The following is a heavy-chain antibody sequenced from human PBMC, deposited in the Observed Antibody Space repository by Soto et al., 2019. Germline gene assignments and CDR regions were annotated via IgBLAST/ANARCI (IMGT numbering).Heavy chain of an antibody. CDR3: AREVIPLTTDWYFDL. Sequence: QLQLRESGPGLVKPSETLSLTCTVSGGSISGGVGGLYYWSWIRQPLGKGLEWIGYIYDSGSTYYNPPLKSRVTLSVDTSKSQFSLTLSSVTAADTAVYYCAREVIPLTTDWYFDLWGRGTLVTVSS. CDR1: GGSISGGVGGLYY. D-gene: IGHD4-17*01. CDR2: IYDSGST. J-gene: IGHJ2*01. V-gene: IGHV4-30-4*01.